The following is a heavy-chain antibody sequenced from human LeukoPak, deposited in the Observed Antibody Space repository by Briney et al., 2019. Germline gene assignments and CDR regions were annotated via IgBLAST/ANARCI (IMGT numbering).Heavy chain of an antibody. CDR1: EFTFNNYA. CDR2: ISGSGGST. D-gene: IGHD6-13*01. V-gene: IGHV3-23*01. Sequence: GGSLRLSCAASEFTFNNYAMSWVRQAPKKGLEWVSEISGSGGSTHYADSVKGRFTISRDNSKNTLYLQMNSLRAEDTAAYYCAKIGGGSSIYYFDYWGQGTQVTVSS. CDR3: AKIGGGSSIYYFDY. J-gene: IGHJ4*02.